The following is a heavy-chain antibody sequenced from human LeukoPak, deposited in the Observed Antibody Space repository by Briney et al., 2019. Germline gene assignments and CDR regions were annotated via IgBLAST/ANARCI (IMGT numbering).Heavy chain of an antibody. Sequence: ASVKVSCKASGYTFTGYYLHWLRQAPGQGLEWMGWINPSGGTNYAQKFQGRVTMTRDTSISTAYIELSRLRSEDTAVYYCARDLATGTSDYWGQGTLVTVSS. CDR3: ARDLATGTSDY. CDR1: GYTFTGYY. CDR2: INPSGGT. D-gene: IGHD5-12*01. V-gene: IGHV1-2*02. J-gene: IGHJ4*02.